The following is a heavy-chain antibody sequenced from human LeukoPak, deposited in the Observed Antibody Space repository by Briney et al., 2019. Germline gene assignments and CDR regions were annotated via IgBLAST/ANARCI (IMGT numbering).Heavy chain of an antibody. V-gene: IGHV1-18*01. Sequence: GASVKVSCKASGYTFTSYPISWVRQAPGQGLEWMGWITTYNGNTNSAQMLQGRVTMTTDTSTSTAYMDLRGLRSDDTAVYYCARGYDYGDYVGDFDYWGQGTLVTVSS. CDR1: GYTFTSYP. D-gene: IGHD4-17*01. CDR3: ARGYDYGDYVGDFDY. J-gene: IGHJ4*02. CDR2: ITTYNGNT.